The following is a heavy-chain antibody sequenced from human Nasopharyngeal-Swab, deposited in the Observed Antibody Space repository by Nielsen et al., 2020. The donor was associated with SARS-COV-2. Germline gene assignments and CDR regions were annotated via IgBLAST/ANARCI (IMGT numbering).Heavy chain of an antibody. CDR2: TTSKTAGGTT. V-gene: IGHV3-15*01. D-gene: IGHD3-3*01. Sequence: GESLKISCAASGFTFSNAWMRWVRQAPGKGLEWVGRTTSKTAGGTTDYADSVKGRFTISREHAKNSLYLQMNSLRDEDTAVYYCARERARFLEWLLYGTFDYWGQGTLVTVSS. J-gene: IGHJ4*02. CDR3: ARERARFLEWLLYGTFDY. CDR1: GFTFSNAW.